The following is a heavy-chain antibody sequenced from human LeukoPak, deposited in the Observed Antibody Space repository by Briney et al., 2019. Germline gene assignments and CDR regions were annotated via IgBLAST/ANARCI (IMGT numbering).Heavy chain of an antibody. CDR3: ATFRWGVGFES. CDR2: IHHSGST. Sequence: SETLSLTCAVYGGSFSGSFSDYYWTCIRQTPGKRLEWIGEIHHSGSTNYNPSLKSPVTISVDTSNNQFSLKLNSLSAADPAVYSCATFRWGVGFESWGQGALATVSS. CDR1: GGSFSGSFSDYY. J-gene: IGHJ4*02. V-gene: IGHV4-34*01. D-gene: IGHD3-16*01.